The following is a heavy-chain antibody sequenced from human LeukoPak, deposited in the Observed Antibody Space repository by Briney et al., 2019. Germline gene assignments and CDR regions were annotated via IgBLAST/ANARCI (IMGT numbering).Heavy chain of an antibody. Sequence: PGGSLRLSCAASGFTFSSYSMNWVRQAPGKGLEWVSSISSSSSYIYYADSVKGRFTISRDNAKNSLYLQMSSLRAEDTAVYYCARARKLDIVVVTAIPSPPPNWFDPWGQGTLVTVSS. V-gene: IGHV3-21*01. CDR2: ISSSSSYI. CDR3: ARARKLDIVVVTAIPSPPPNWFDP. D-gene: IGHD2-21*02. J-gene: IGHJ5*02. CDR1: GFTFSSYS.